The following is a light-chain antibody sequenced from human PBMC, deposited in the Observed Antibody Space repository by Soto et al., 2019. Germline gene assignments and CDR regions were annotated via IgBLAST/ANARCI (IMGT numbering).Light chain of an antibody. CDR2: GAS. CDR1: QSINNN. Sequence: EIVMTQSPATLSVSPGERATLSCRASQSINNNLAWYQQKRGQGPRLLIYGASSRATGTPARFSGSGSGTGFTLTISSRQSEDFAMYYCQQYNDWPLTFGGGTNVDIK. V-gene: IGKV3-15*01. CDR3: QQYNDWPLT. J-gene: IGKJ4*01.